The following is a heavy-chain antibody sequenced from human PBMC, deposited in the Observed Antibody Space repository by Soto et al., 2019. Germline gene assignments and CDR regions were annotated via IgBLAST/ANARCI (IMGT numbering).Heavy chain of an antibody. CDR3: ARPYCSSTSCNMFDY. V-gene: IGHV5-10-1*01. J-gene: IGHJ4*02. D-gene: IGHD2-2*02. Sequence: PGESLKISCNGSGYSFTSYWISWVRQMPGKGLEWMGRIDPSDSYTNYSPSFQGHVTISADKSISTAYLQWSSLKASDTAMYYCARPYCSSTSCNMFDYWGQGTLVTVSS. CDR2: IDPSDSYT. CDR1: GYSFTSYW.